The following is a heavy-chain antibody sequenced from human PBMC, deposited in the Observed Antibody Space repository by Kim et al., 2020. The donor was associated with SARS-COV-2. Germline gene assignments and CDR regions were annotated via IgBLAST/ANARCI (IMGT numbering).Heavy chain of an antibody. J-gene: IGHJ4*02. CDR1: GFGFTTYW. Sequence: GGSLRLSCVASGFGFTTYWMHWVRQAPGKGLEWVANINQDGSATYYVDSVKGRFTISRDNPKNSLSLQMNSLRVEDTAVYYCARAVGAHDAYWGQGALVTVSS. V-gene: IGHV3-7*01. CDR3: ARAVGAHDAY. CDR2: INQDGSAT. D-gene: IGHD6-19*01.